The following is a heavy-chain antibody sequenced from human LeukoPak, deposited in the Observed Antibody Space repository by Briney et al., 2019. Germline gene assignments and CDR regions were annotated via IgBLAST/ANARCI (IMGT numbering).Heavy chain of an antibody. Sequence: ASVKVSCKASGYTFTSYDINWVRQATGQGLEWMGWMNPNSGNTGYAQKFQGRVTMTRNTSISTAYMELNSLRAEDTAVYYCAKDRRYSSGWYGFDYWGQGTLVTVSS. CDR1: GYTFTSYD. CDR2: MNPNSGNT. V-gene: IGHV1-8*01. J-gene: IGHJ4*02. D-gene: IGHD6-19*01. CDR3: AKDRRYSSGWYGFDY.